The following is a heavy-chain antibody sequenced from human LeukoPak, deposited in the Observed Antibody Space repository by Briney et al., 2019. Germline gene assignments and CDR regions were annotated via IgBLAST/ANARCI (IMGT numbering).Heavy chain of an antibody. D-gene: IGHD6-13*01. CDR1: GFTFSSYS. J-gene: IGHJ3*02. Sequence: PGGSLRLSCAASGFTFSSYSMNWVRQAPGKGLEWVSSISSSSSYIYYADSVKGRFTISRDNAKNSLYLQMNSLRAEDTAVYYCARAPRVGIAAVTAFDIWGQGTMVTVSS. CDR3: ARAPRVGIAAVTAFDI. V-gene: IGHV3-21*01. CDR2: ISSSSSYI.